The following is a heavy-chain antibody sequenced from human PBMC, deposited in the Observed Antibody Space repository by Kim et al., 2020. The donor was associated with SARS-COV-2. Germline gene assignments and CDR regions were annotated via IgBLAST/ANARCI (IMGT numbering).Heavy chain of an antibody. V-gene: IGHV4-39*07. J-gene: IGHJ5*02. CDR1: GGSISSSSYY. D-gene: IGHD3-3*01. CDR2: IYYSGST. CDR3: ARVLSSPRFLEWLLDWFDP. Sequence: SETLSLTCTVSGGSISSSSYYWGWIRQPPGKGLEWIGSIYYSGSTYYNPSLKSRVTISVDTSKNQFSLKLSSVTAADTAVYYCARVLSSPRFLEWLLDWFDPWGQGTLVTVSS.